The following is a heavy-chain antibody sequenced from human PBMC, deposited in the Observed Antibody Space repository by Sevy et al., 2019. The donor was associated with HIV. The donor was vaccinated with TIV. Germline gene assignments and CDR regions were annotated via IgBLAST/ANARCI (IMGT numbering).Heavy chain of an antibody. J-gene: IGHJ1*01. CDR3: ASIDYYDSSGYSPFQH. CDR2: IYSGGST. Sequence: GGSLRFSCAASGFTVSSNYMSWVRQAPGKGLEWVSVIYSGGSTYYADSVKGRFTISRDNSKNTLYLQMNSLRAEDTAVYYCASIDYYDSSGYSPFQHWGQGTLVTVSS. CDR1: GFTVSSNY. V-gene: IGHV3-53*01. D-gene: IGHD3-22*01.